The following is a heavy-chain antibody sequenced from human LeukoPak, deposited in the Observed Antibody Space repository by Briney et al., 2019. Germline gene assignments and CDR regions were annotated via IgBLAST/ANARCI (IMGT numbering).Heavy chain of an antibody. V-gene: IGHV3-11*01. CDR2: ISSSCSTI. CDR1: GFTFSDYY. CDR3: ARSRATEYDI. J-gene: IGHJ3*02. D-gene: IGHD2-21*02. Sequence: PGGSLRLSCAASGFTFSDYYMSWIRQAPGKGLEWVSHISSSCSTIYYADSVKARYTISRDNDKNSLYLQMNSRRAEDTAVYYCARSRATEYDIWGQGPMVTVSS.